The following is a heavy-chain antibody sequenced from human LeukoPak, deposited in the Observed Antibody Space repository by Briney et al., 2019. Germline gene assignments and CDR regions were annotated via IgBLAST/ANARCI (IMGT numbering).Heavy chain of an antibody. D-gene: IGHD2-2*01. J-gene: IGHJ5*02. CDR1: GFIFSNYG. Sequence: QPGGSLRLSCAASGFIFSNYGIHWVRQGPGKGLEWVSFLRSDGTKYYADSVKGRLTISRDNSKNTLYLQLNSLRSDDTAMYYCAKDLTGFSTTWYPWGQGTLVTVSS. CDR2: LRSDGTK. CDR3: AKDLTGFSTTWYP. V-gene: IGHV3-30*02.